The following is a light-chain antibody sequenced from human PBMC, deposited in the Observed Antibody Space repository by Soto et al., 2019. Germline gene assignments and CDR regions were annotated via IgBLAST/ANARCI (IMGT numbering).Light chain of an antibody. V-gene: IGKV3-11*01. CDR3: QQRNIWPPVT. Sequence: PGERVTLSCRASPSVTNYLAWYQQKPGQPPRLLIYGAFNRAAGIPARFSGSGSGTDFTLTISSLEPEDSAVYYCQQRNIWPPVTFGQGTRLEIK. CDR1: PSVTNY. J-gene: IGKJ5*01. CDR2: GAF.